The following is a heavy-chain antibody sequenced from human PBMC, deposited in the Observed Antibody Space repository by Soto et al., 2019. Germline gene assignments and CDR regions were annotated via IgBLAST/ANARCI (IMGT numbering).Heavy chain of an antibody. CDR3: ARLEGLATISYYFDF. CDR2: IYYRGNT. V-gene: IGHV4-39*01. D-gene: IGHD3-9*01. Sequence: KSSETLSLTCSVSGDSINSDKYYWGWIRQPPGKGLEWIGSIYYRGNTYYNPSLQTRVTISLDKSKSQFSLKLTSVTAADSAVYFCARLEGLATISYYFDFWGQGALVTVSS. CDR1: GDSINSDKYY. J-gene: IGHJ4*02.